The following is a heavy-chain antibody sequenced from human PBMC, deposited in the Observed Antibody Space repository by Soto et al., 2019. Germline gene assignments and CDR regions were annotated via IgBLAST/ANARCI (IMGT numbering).Heavy chain of an antibody. CDR2: ISAYNGNT. J-gene: IGHJ5*02. CDR1: GYTFTSYG. V-gene: IGHV1-18*01. CDR3: ARWGPTIYSGYDGNWFDP. D-gene: IGHD5-12*01. Sequence: QVPLVQSGAEVKKPGASVKVSCKASGYTFTSYGISWVRQAPGQGLEWMGWISAYNGNTNYAQKLQGRVTMTTDTSTSTAYMELRSLRSDDTAVYYCARWGPTIYSGYDGNWFDPWGQGTLVTVSS.